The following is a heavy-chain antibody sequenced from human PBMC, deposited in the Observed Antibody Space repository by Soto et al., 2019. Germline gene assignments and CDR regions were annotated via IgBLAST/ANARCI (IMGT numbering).Heavy chain of an antibody. Sequence: QVQLVQSGAEVKKPGASVKVSCRASGYTFTSYHINWVRQATGQGLEWMGWMNPDSGNTGYAQKFQGRVTMTRNTSISTGYRELSSLGSEDPAVYYCASWEDIVLVPTARHGVDVWGQGTTVTVPS. CDR1: GYTFTSYH. V-gene: IGHV1-8*01. CDR3: ASWEDIVLVPTARHGVDV. D-gene: IGHD2-2*01. J-gene: IGHJ6*02. CDR2: MNPDSGNT.